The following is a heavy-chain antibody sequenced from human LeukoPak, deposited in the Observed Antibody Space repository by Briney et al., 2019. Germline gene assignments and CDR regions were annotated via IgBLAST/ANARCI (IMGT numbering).Heavy chain of an antibody. CDR1: GFTFSSYG. Sequence: GGSLRLSCAASGFTFSSYGMHWVRQAPGKGLEGVAVISYDGSNKYYADSVKGRLTISRDNSKNTLYLQMNSLRAEDTAVYYCAKDPRRYFDWLFGAFDIWGQGTMVTVSS. J-gene: IGHJ3*02. V-gene: IGHV3-30*18. D-gene: IGHD3-9*01. CDR3: AKDPRRYFDWLFGAFDI. CDR2: ISYDGSNK.